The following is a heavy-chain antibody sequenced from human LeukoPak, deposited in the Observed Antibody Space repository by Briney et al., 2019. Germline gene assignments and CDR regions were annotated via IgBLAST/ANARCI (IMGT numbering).Heavy chain of an antibody. CDR1: GFTFSSYA. Sequence: GGSLRLSCAASGFTFSSYAMSWVRQALGKGLEWVSAISGSGGSTYYADSVKGRFTISRDNSKNTLYLQMNSLRAEDTAVYYCAHAPGGSSSDYWGQGTLVTVSS. V-gene: IGHV3-23*01. D-gene: IGHD2-15*01. CDR2: ISGSGGST. J-gene: IGHJ4*02. CDR3: AHAPGGSSSDY.